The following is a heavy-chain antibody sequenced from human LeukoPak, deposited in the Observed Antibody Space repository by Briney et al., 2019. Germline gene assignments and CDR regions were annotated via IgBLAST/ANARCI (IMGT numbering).Heavy chain of an antibody. CDR1: GGTFSSYA. CDR2: IIPIFGTA. V-gene: IGHV1-69*05. D-gene: IGHD1-7*01. J-gene: IGHJ6*03. Sequence: ASVKVSCKASGGTFSSYAISWVRQAPGQGLEWMGGIIPIFGTANYAQKFQGRVTITTDESTSTAYMELSSLRSEDTAVYYCARDAPSLRGTTGYYYYYYMDVWGKGTTVTVSS. CDR3: ARDAPSLRGTTGYYYYYYMDV.